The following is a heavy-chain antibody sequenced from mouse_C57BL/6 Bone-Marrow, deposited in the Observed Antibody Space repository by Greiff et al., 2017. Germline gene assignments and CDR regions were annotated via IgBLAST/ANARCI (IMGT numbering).Heavy chain of an antibody. CDR2: IRNKANGYTT. D-gene: IGHD2-2*01. CDR3: ARVPFSTMVTSFDY. J-gene: IGHJ2*01. Sequence: EVKLMESGGGLVQPGGSLSLSCAASGFTFTDYYMSWVRQPPGKALEWLGFIRNKANGYTTEYSASVKGRFTISRDNSQSILYLQMNALRAEDSATYYCARVPFSTMVTSFDYWGQGTTLTVSS. V-gene: IGHV7-3*01. CDR1: GFTFTDYY.